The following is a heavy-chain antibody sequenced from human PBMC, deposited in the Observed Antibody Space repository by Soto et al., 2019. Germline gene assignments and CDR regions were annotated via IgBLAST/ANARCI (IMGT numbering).Heavy chain of an antibody. Sequence: ASVKVSCKASGNSFTTYYMHWVRQAPGQGLEWMGIINPSGGRTTYAQKFQGRVTVTRDTSTSTFHMELSSLTSEDTAVYYCAGLYHYDSSGYYDYWGQGXLVTVSS. J-gene: IGHJ4*02. D-gene: IGHD3-22*01. CDR3: AGLYHYDSSGYYDY. CDR1: GNSFTTYY. V-gene: IGHV1-46*01. CDR2: INPSGGRT.